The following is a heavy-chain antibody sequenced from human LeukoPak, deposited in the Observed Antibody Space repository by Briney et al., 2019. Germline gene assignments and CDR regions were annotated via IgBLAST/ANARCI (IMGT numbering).Heavy chain of an antibody. CDR1: GFTFSSYG. J-gene: IGHJ5*02. D-gene: IGHD1-26*01. Sequence: GGSLRLSCAAPGFTFSSYGMTWVRQAPGKGLEWVSYISSSSSTIYYADSVKGRFTISRDNAKNSLYLQLNSLRAEDTAVYYCARSLVVGATYPYHWGQGTLVTASS. CDR3: ARSLVVGATYPYH. CDR2: ISSSSSTI. V-gene: IGHV3-48*01.